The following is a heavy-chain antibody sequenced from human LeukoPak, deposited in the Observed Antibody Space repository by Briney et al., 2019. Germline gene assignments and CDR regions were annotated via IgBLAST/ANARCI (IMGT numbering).Heavy chain of an antibody. Sequence: ASVKVSCKASGYTFTSYYMHWVRQAPGQGLEWMGIMNRSGGSTSYAQKFQGRVTMTRDTSTSTVYMELSSLRSVDTAVYYCARGRLRFLEWLTNNWFDPWGQGTLVTVSS. D-gene: IGHD3-3*01. J-gene: IGHJ5*02. CDR1: GYTFTSYY. V-gene: IGHV1-46*01. CDR2: MNRSGGST. CDR3: ARGRLRFLEWLTNNWFDP.